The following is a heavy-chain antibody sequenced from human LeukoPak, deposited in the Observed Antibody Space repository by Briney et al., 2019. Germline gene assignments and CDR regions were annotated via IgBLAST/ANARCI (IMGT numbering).Heavy chain of an antibody. J-gene: IGHJ4*02. CDR3: ARDGVGPTAIDY. Sequence: SVKVSCKASGGTFSSYAISWVRQAPGQGLEWMGGIIPIFGTANYAQKFQGRVTMTRDTSTSTVYMELSSLRSEDTAVYYCARDGVGPTAIDYWGQGTLVTVSS. V-gene: IGHV1-69*05. CDR2: IIPIFGTA. D-gene: IGHD1-14*01. CDR1: GGTFSSYA.